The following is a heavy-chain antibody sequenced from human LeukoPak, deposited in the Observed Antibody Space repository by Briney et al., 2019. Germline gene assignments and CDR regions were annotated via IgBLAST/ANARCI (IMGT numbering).Heavy chain of an antibody. Sequence: ASVKVSCKASGGTFSSYAISWVRQAPGQGLEWMGIINPSGGSTSYAQKFQGRVTMTRDTSTSTVYMELSSLRSEDTAVYYCARGGETGYFDYWGQGTLVTVSS. V-gene: IGHV1-46*01. CDR2: INPSGGST. J-gene: IGHJ4*02. D-gene: IGHD5-24*01. CDR3: ARGGETGYFDY. CDR1: GGTFSSYA.